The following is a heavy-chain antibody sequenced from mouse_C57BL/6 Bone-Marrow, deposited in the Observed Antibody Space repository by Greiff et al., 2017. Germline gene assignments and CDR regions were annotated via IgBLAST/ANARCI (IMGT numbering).Heavy chain of an antibody. Sequence: VQVVESGPELVRPGVSVKISCKGSGYTFTDYAMHWVKQSHAKSLEWIGVISTYYGDASYNQKFKDKATLTVDKSSSTAYMELARLTSEDSAVYYCAGYGVVRSGREFAYWGQGTLVTVTA. CDR2: ISTYYGDA. J-gene: IGHJ3*01. CDR1: GYTFTDYA. D-gene: IGHD1-1*01. CDR3: AGYGVVRSGREFAY. V-gene: IGHV1-67*01.